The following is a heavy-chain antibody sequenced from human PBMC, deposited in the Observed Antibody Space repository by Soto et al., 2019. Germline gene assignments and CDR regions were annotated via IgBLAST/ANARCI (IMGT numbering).Heavy chain of an antibody. Sequence: GGSLRLSCAASGFTFSSYAMSWVRQAPGKGLEWVSAISGSGGSTYYADSVKGRFTISRDNSKNTLYLQMNSLRSEDTAVYYCARESTSLGDYDFWSGSDFDYWGQGTLVTVSS. CDR3: ARESTSLGDYDFWSGSDFDY. D-gene: IGHD3-3*01. J-gene: IGHJ4*02. CDR2: ISGSGGST. V-gene: IGHV3-23*01. CDR1: GFTFSSYA.